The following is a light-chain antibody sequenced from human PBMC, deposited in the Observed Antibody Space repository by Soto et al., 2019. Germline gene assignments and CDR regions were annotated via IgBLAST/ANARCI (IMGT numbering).Light chain of an antibody. V-gene: IGKV1-5*01. CDR3: QHTTDFT. CDR2: DVS. CDR1: SSSKW. J-gene: IGKJ2*01. Sequence: DIXXTQSPSTLAASVGDTVTMTCRSSSKWLAWYQKKPGKAPKLLIYDVSNLERGVPPRFSGSTSGAESTLTITGLQPDDLGTYYCQHTTDFTFGQGTKVEIK.